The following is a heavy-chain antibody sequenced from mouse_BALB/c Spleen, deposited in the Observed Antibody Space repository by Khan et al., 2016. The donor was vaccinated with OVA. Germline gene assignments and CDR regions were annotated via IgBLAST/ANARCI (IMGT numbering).Heavy chain of an antibody. V-gene: IGHV5-6-3*01. J-gene: IGHJ2*01. D-gene: IGHD2-3*01. CDR1: GFTFNNYG. Sequence: EVELVEPGGGLVQPGGSLKLSCAASGFTFNNYGMSWVCQTPDKRLELVATINSNGGSTYFPDSVKGRFTISRDNGKNTLYLQMSSLKSEDTAMYYWYRDGYYDTYFDYWGQGTTLTVSS. CDR3: YRDGYYDTYFDY. CDR2: INSNGGST.